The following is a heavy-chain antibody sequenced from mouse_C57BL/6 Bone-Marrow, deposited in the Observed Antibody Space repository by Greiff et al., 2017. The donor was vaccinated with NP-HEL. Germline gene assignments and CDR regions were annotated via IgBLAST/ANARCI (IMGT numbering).Heavy chain of an antibody. CDR2: IDPSDSDT. CDR3: ARGGDSYAMDY. J-gene: IGHJ4*01. V-gene: IGHV1-52*01. D-gene: IGHD3-3*01. Sequence: QVQLQQSGAELVRPGSSVKLSCKASGYTFTSYWMHWVKQRPIQGLEWIGNIDPSDSDTHYNQKFKDKATLTVDKSSSTAYMQLSSLTSEDSAVYYCARGGDSYAMDYWGQGTSVTVSS. CDR1: GYTFTSYW.